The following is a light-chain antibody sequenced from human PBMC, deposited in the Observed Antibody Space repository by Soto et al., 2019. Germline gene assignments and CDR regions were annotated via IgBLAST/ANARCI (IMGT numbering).Light chain of an antibody. CDR3: LQHRSYPLT. CDR2: GVS. CDR1: QSVSVN. Sequence: EIVMTQSPGTLSVSPGERATLSCRASQSVSVNLAWYQQKPGQAPRLLIYGVSTRATGIPARFSGSESGTEFTLTISSLQSEDFATYYCLQHRSYPLTFCGGTKVEIK. V-gene: IGKV3-15*01. J-gene: IGKJ4*01.